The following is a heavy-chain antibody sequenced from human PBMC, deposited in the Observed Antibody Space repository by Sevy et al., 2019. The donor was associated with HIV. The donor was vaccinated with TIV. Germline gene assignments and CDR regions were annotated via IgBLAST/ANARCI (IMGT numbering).Heavy chain of an antibody. Sequence: GGSLRLSCVGSGISISSHWMNWVRQAPGKGLEWVSSISSSSSYIYYADSVKGRFTISRDNAKNSLYLQMNSLRAEDTAVYYCARDLAGIAAAGLAFDIWGQGTMVTVSS. V-gene: IGHV3-21*01. CDR3: ARDLAGIAAAGLAFDI. J-gene: IGHJ3*02. D-gene: IGHD6-13*01. CDR1: GISISSHW. CDR2: ISSSSSYI.